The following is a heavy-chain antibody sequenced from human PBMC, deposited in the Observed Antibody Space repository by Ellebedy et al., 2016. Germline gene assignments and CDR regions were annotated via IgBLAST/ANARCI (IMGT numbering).Heavy chain of an antibody. Sequence: SGPTLVKPTQTLTLTCTFSGFSLSTSGMCVSWIRQPPGKALEWLARIDWDDDKYYSTSLKTRLTVSKDTSKNQVVLTMTNMDPVDTATYYCARMVRGYSGYAPPFDYWGQGTLVTVSS. D-gene: IGHD5-12*01. J-gene: IGHJ4*02. CDR3: ARMVRGYSGYAPPFDY. V-gene: IGHV2-70*11. CDR1: GFSLSTSGMC. CDR2: IDWDDDK.